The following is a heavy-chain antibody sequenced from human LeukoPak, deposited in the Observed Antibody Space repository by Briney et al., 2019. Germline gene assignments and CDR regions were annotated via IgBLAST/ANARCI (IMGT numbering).Heavy chain of an antibody. V-gene: IGHV3-33*06. CDR2: IWYDGSNK. CDR1: GFTFSSYG. D-gene: IGHD4-17*01. Sequence: GGSLRLSCAASGFTFSSYGMHWVRQAPGKGLEWVAVIWYDGSNKYYADSVKGRFTISRDNSKSTLYLQMNSLRAEDTAVYYCAKDNYGDSRGGFDYWGQGTLVTVSS. CDR3: AKDNYGDSRGGFDY. J-gene: IGHJ4*02.